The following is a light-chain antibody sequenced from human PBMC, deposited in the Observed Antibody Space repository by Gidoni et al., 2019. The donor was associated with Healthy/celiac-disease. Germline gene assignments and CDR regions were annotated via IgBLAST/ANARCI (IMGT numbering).Light chain of an antibody. J-gene: IGKJ2*01. V-gene: IGKV3-20*01. CDR2: GAA. CDR3: QPYGSSTYT. CDR1: QSVSSIY. Sequence: EIVLTQSPGTLSLSPGERATLSCRASQSVSSIYFAWYQQKPGQAPRLLIYGAASRATGIPDMFSVSGSGTYFTLTSSRLEPEDFAVYYCQPYGSSTYTFXQXTKLXLK.